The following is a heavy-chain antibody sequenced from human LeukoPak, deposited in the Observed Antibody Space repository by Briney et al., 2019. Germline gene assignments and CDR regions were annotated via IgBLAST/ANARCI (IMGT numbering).Heavy chain of an antibody. CDR2: IYYSGST. V-gene: IGHV4-30-4*01. Sequence: SETLSLTCTVSGGSLSSGDYYWSWIRQPPGKGLEWLGYIYYSGSTYYNPSLKSRVTISVDTSKNPFSLKLSSVTAADTAVYYCARTTYYYGSGSFQHPYYFDYWGQGTLVTVSS. CDR3: ARTTYYYGSGSFQHPYYFDY. J-gene: IGHJ4*02. D-gene: IGHD3-10*01. CDR1: GGSLSSGDYY.